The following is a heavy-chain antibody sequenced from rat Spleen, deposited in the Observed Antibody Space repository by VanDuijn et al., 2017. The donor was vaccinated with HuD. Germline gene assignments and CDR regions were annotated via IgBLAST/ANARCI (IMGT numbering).Heavy chain of an antibody. V-gene: IGHV5-22*01. CDR3: ARSLRDTGDYFDY. D-gene: IGHD4-3*01. J-gene: IGHJ2*01. Sequence: EVQLVESDGGLVQPGRSLKLSCAASGFTYSNYVMAWVRQAPKKGLEWVASISYEGGSTYYGDSVKGRFTISRDNAKSTLYLQMDSLRSEDTATYYCARSLRDTGDYFDYWGQGVMVTVSS. CDR2: ISYEGGST. CDR1: GFTYSNYV.